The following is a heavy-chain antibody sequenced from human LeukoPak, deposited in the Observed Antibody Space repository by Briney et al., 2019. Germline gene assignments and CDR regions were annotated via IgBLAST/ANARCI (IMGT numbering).Heavy chain of an antibody. Sequence: GGSLRLSCAASGFTFSSYAMSWVRQAPGRGLEWASAISGSGGSTYYADSVKGRFTISRDNSKNTLYLQMNSLRAEDTAVYYCAKDLYYDSSGYYRTLGYFDYWGQGTLVTVSS. D-gene: IGHD3-22*01. CDR2: ISGSGGST. J-gene: IGHJ4*02. V-gene: IGHV3-23*01. CDR3: AKDLYYDSSGYYRTLGYFDY. CDR1: GFTFSSYA.